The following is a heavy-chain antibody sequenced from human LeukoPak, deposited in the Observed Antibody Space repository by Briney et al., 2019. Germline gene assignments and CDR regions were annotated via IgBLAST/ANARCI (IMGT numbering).Heavy chain of an antibody. J-gene: IGHJ5*02. CDR2: ISYHGSNK. CDR3: ARGSHRIEYRRSAAFDP. CDR1: GFTFSNYA. V-gene: IGHV3-30*04. D-gene: IGHD6-6*01. Sequence: GGSLRLSCAASGFTFSNYAMHWVRQAPGKGLEWVAVISYHGSNKNYADSVKGRFSISRDNSKNTLYSQMNSLRAEDTAVYYCARGSHRIEYRRSAAFDPWGQGTLVTVSS.